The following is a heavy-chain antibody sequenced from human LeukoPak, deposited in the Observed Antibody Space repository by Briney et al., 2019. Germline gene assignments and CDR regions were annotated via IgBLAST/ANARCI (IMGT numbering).Heavy chain of an antibody. CDR3: ASDPYSNYFDH. CDR1: GYTFTGYD. Sequence: ASRKVSCKSSGYTFTGYDMDWVRQAPGQGLEWMGWINPNTGGINYAQEFQGRVTMTRDTSISAAYMQPTRLTSDDTAVYYCASDPYSNYFDHWPQGPLVPISS. D-gene: IGHD5-18*01. CDR2: INPNTGGI. V-gene: IGHV1-2*02. J-gene: IGHJ4*02.